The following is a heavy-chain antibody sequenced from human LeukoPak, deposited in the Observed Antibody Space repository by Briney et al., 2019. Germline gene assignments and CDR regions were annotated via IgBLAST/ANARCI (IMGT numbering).Heavy chain of an antibody. CDR1: GYTFTDFF. CDR3: ARNYYFSGSYYNPGGY. D-gene: IGHD3-10*01. Sequence: ATVKVSCKASGYTFTDFFMHWARQAPGQGLEWMGWINPNSGGTNYAQKFQGRVTMTRDTSISTAYMELSRLRSDDTAVYYCARNYYFSGSYYNPGGYWGQGTLVTVSS. V-gene: IGHV1-2*02. J-gene: IGHJ4*02. CDR2: INPNSGGT.